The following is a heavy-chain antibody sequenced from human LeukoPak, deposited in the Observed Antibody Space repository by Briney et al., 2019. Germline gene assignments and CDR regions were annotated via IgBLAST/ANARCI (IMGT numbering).Heavy chain of an antibody. CDR3: ARDFFGYYFDF. J-gene: IGHJ4*02. D-gene: IGHD3-3*01. Sequence: GGSLRLSCAASGFTFSSYAMHWVRQAPGKGLEWVAVISYDGSNKYYADSVKGRFTISRDNSKNTLYLQMNSLRAEDTAEYYCARDFFGYYFDFWGQGTLVTVSS. CDR2: ISYDGSNK. CDR1: GFTFSSYA. V-gene: IGHV3-30*04.